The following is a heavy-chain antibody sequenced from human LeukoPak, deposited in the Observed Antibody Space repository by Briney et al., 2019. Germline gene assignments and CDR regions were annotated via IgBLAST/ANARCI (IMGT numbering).Heavy chain of an antibody. Sequence: SETLSLTCAVYGGSLNDYLWSWIRQPPGQGLEWIGEVGHSGTTNYNPSLKSRVTISVDTSKNQFSLKLTPVTAADTAVYYCARELISSRAAFDTWGQGTVVTVSS. CDR2: VGHSGTT. CDR3: ARELISSRAAFDT. J-gene: IGHJ3*02. CDR1: GGSLNDYL. V-gene: IGHV4-34*01. D-gene: IGHD3-10*01.